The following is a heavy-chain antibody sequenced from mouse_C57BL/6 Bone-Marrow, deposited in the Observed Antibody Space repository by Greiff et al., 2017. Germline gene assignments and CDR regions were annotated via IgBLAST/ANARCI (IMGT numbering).Heavy chain of an antibody. CDR1: GFNITDYY. V-gene: IGHV14-2*01. J-gene: IGHJ2*01. Sequence: EVMLVESGAELVKPGASVKLSCTASGFNITDYYMHWVKQRTEQGLEWIGRLDPADGDTKYAPKFQGKATITADTSSNTAYLQLSSLTSEDTAVDYCAHYCGSSRFDYWGQGTTRTVSS. CDR2: LDPADGDT. D-gene: IGHD1-1*01. CDR3: AHYCGSSRFDY.